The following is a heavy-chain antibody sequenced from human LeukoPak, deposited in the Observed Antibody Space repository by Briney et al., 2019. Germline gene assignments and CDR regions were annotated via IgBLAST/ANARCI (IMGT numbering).Heavy chain of an antibody. Sequence: GASVKVSCKASGYTFTGYYMHWVRQAPGQGLEWMGWINPNSGGTNYAQKFQGRVTMTRDTSISTAYMELSRLRSDDTAVYYCARDPYYFESAGYYPDWGQGTLVTVSS. V-gene: IGHV1-2*02. CDR2: INPNSGGT. J-gene: IGHJ4*02. CDR3: ARDPYYFESAGYYPD. D-gene: IGHD3-22*01. CDR1: GYTFTGYY.